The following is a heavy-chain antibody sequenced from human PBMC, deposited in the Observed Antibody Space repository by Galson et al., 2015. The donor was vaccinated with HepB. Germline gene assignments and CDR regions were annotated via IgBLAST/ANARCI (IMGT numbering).Heavy chain of an antibody. CDR1: GFTFSNAW. CDR3: TTWTESEHIVVVTAITDFVDY. Sequence: SLRLSCAASGFTFSNAWMSWVRQAPGKGLEWVGRIKSKTDGGTTDYAAPVKGRFTISRDDSKNTLYLQMNSLKTEDTAVYYCTTWTESEHIVVVTAITDFVDYWGQGTLVTVSS. CDR2: IKSKTDGGTT. J-gene: IGHJ4*02. V-gene: IGHV3-15*01. D-gene: IGHD2-21*02.